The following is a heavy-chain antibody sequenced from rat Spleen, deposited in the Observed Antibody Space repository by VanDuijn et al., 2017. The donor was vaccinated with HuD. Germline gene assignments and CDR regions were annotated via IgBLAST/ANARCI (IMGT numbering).Heavy chain of an antibody. Sequence: EVQLVESGGGLVQPGRSLKLSCAASGFTFSNYYMAWVRQAPTKGLAWVASISPSGGSTYYPDSVKGRFTISRDNAKSTLYLQMDSLRSEDTATYFCTRDGGTYGDYFDYWGQGVMVTVSS. CDR1: GFTFSNYY. D-gene: IGHD1-11*01. CDR2: ISPSGGST. J-gene: IGHJ2*01. V-gene: IGHV5-27*01. CDR3: TRDGGTYGDYFDY.